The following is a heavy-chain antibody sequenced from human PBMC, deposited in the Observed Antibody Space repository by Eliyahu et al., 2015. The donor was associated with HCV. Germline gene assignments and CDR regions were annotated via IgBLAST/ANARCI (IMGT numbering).Heavy chain of an antibody. D-gene: IGHD2-21*02. V-gene: IGHV3-48*02. CDR1: GFXFSIXX. J-gene: IGHJ4*02. Sequence: EVHLVESGGDLVQPGGSLRLSCAASGFXFSIXXXNWVRQAPGKGLEWVSYIGNGGSPIYYADSVKGRFTISRDNAKNSLYLQMNSLRDEDTAVYYCARDPKSYCGGDCFPTYDSWGQGTLVSVSS. CDR2: IGNGGSPI. CDR3: ARDPKSYCGGDCFPTYDS.